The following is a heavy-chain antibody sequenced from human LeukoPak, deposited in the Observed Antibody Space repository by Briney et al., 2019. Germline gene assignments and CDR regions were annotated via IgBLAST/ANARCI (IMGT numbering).Heavy chain of an antibody. J-gene: IGHJ6*03. D-gene: IGHD3-22*01. CDR2: ISPNSGGT. CDR3: ARKTRVMIGRDYYYYMDV. CDR1: GYTFTSYG. Sequence: GASVKVSCKASGYTFTSYGISWVRQAPGQGLEWMGWISPNSGGTNYAQKFQDRVTMTRDTSISTAYMEVSRLRSDDTAVYYCARKTRVMIGRDYYYYMDVWGKGTTVTVSS. V-gene: IGHV1-2*02.